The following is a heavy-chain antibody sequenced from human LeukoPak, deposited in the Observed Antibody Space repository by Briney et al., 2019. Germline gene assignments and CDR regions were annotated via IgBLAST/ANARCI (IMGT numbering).Heavy chain of an antibody. CDR1: GGSISSYY. Sequence: KPSETLSLTCTVSGGSISSYYWSWIRQPPGKGLEWIGYIYYSGSTNYNPSLKSRVTISVDTSKNQFSLKLSSVTAADTAVYYCARDQEWLVPRYRGQGTLVTVSS. J-gene: IGHJ4*02. V-gene: IGHV4-59*01. D-gene: IGHD6-19*01. CDR3: ARDQEWLVPRY. CDR2: IYYSGST.